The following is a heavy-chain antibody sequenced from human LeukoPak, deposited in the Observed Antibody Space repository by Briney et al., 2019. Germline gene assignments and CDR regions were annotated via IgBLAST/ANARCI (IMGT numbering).Heavy chain of an antibody. CDR2: ISGNGGNT. D-gene: IGHD2-15*01. V-gene: IGHV3-23*01. Sequence: PGGSLRLSCAASGFTFSSYGMSWVRQAPGKGLEWVSAISGNGGNTYYADSVKDRFTISRDTSNNMLFLQMNSLRAGDTAVYYCAKGGSAGGPNWFDPWGQGTLVTVSS. J-gene: IGHJ5*02. CDR3: AKGGSAGGPNWFDP. CDR1: GFTFSSYG.